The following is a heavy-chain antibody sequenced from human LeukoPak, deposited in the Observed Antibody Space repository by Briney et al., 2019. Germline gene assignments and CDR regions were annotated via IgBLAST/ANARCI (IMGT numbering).Heavy chain of an antibody. CDR1: GGSISGYY. CDR3: ARAGGWFGGNWFDP. CDR2: IYYSGST. J-gene: IGHJ5*02. D-gene: IGHD3-10*01. Sequence: SETLSLTCTVSGGSISGYYWSRIRQPPGKGLEWIGYIYYSGSTNYNPSLKSRVTISVDTSKNQFSLKLSSVTAADTAVYYCARAGGWFGGNWFDPWGQGTLVTVSS. V-gene: IGHV4-59*01.